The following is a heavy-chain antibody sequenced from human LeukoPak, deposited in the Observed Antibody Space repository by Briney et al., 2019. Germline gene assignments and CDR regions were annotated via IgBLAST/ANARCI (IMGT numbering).Heavy chain of an antibody. D-gene: IGHD6-13*01. CDR3: AREYAAAGGYYYYMDV. Sequence: ASVKVSCKASGYTFTGHYMHWVRQAPGQGLEWMGWFKPNSGDTNYAQKFQGRFTMTWDTSISTAYMELTRLRSDDTAVYYCAREYAAAGGYYYYMDVWGKGTTVTVSS. V-gene: IGHV1-2*02. CDR1: GYTFTGHY. CDR2: FKPNSGDT. J-gene: IGHJ6*03.